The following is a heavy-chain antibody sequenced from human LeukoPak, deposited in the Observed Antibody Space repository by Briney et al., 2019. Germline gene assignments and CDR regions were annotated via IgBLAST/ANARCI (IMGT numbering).Heavy chain of an antibody. CDR3: ARDDRSSHDFSPGH. CDR2: INPNSGGT. D-gene: IGHD3-3*01. J-gene: IGHJ4*02. CDR1: GYTFTGYY. Sequence: GASVKVSCKASGYTFTGYYMHWVRQAPGQGLEWMGRINPNSGGTNYAQEFQGRVTMTRDTSISTAYMELSRLRSDDTAVYYCARDDRSSHDFSPGHWGQGTLVTVSS. V-gene: IGHV1-2*06.